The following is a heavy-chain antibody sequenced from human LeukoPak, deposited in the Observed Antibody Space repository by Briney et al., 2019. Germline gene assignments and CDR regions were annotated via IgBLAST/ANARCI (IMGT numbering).Heavy chain of an antibody. Sequence: PSETLSLTCTVSGDSVSSGGYYWTWIRQPPLKGLEWIGAIYQSGYTYYNPSLKSRVTISVDRSKNQFSLKVRSVTAADTAVYYCARSPPLGVDYWGRGTRVTVSS. J-gene: IGHJ4*02. V-gene: IGHV4-30-2*01. CDR3: ARSPPLGVDY. D-gene: IGHD3-16*01. CDR1: GDSVSSGGYY. CDR2: IYQSGYT.